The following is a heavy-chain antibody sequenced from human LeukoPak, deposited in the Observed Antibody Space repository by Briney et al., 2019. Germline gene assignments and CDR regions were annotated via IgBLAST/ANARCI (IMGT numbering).Heavy chain of an antibody. D-gene: IGHD3-10*01. CDR2: IYYSGST. J-gene: IGHJ4*02. V-gene: IGHV4-39*01. CDR1: GGSISSSSYY. CDR3: ARQEVRGVIITLDY. Sequence: PSETLSLTXTVSGGSISSSSYYWGWIRQPPGKGLEWIGSIYYSGSTYYNPSLKSRVTISVDTSKNQFSLKLSSVTAADTAVYYCARQEVRGVIITLDYWGQGTLVTVSS.